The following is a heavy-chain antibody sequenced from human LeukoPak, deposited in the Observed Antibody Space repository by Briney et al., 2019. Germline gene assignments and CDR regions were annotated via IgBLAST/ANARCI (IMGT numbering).Heavy chain of an antibody. Sequence: GESLKISCKGSGYSFTNYWIGWVRQMPGKGLEWMGIIYPGNSNTRYRPSFQGQVTISADKSISTAYLQWSSLKASDTAMYYCARLHDGLVNYFDYWGQGTLVTVSS. D-gene: IGHD6-6*01. J-gene: IGHJ4*02. CDR3: ARLHDGLVNYFDY. CDR1: GYSFTNYW. CDR2: IYPGNSNT. V-gene: IGHV5-51*01.